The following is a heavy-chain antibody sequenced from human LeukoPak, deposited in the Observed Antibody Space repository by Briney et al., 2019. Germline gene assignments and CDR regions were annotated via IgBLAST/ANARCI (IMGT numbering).Heavy chain of an antibody. CDR1: GGSISSYY. CDR2: IYYSGST. V-gene: IGHV4-59*01. Sequence: SETLSLTCTVSGGSISSYYWSWIRQPPGKGLEWIGYIYYSGSTNYNPSLKSRVTISVDTSKNQFSLKLSSVTAADTAVYYCARDSGSGTEEFDYWGQGTLVTVSS. CDR3: ARDSGSGTEEFDY. D-gene: IGHD3-10*01. J-gene: IGHJ4*02.